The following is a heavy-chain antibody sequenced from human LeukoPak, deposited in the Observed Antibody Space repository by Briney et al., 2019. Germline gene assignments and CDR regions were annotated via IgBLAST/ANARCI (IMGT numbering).Heavy chain of an antibody. V-gene: IGHV4-34*01. CDR1: GFSISGGYY. D-gene: IGHD3-10*01. CDR3: HLVRGGGYFDY. CDR2: INHSGST. J-gene: IGHJ4*02. Sequence: SETLSLTCSVSGFSISGGYYWSCIRQSPGKGLEWIGEINHSGSTNYNPSLKSRVTMSVDTSKNQFSLNLSSVTAADTAVYYCHLVRGGGYFDYWGQGTLVTVSS.